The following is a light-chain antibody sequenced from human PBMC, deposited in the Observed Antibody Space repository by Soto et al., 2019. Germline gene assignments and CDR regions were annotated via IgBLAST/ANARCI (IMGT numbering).Light chain of an antibody. Sequence: EIVLTQSPGTLSLSPGERATLSCRASQSVSSNYLAWYQQKRGQAPRLLIYGASSRATGIPTRFSGSGSGTDLTLTIGRLEPEDFAVYYCQQYDTSPRTFGQGTKVEI. V-gene: IGKV3-20*01. CDR3: QQYDTSPRT. CDR1: QSVSSNY. CDR2: GAS. J-gene: IGKJ1*01.